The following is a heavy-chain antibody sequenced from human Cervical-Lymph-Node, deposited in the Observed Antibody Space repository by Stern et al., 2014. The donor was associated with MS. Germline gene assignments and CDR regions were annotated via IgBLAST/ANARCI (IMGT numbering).Heavy chain of an antibody. CDR3: ARHGGPNWNHEAHNWFDP. J-gene: IGHJ5*02. V-gene: IGHV5-51*01. D-gene: IGHD1-14*01. CDR1: EYNFNTHW. CDR2: ISPGNSDT. Sequence: EVQLVESGAEVKKPGESLKISCKGSEYNFNTHWIAWVRQMPGKGLEWLGNISPGNSDTRYNPSLQGQVSISADKSITTAYLHLSSLKASDSAMYYCARHGGPNWNHEAHNWFDPWGQGTLVTVSS.